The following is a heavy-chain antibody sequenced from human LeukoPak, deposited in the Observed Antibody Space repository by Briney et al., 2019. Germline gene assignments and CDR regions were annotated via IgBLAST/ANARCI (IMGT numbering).Heavy chain of an antibody. J-gene: IGHJ6*03. CDR3: ARDQERDYYYYYMDV. Sequence: GGSLRLSCAASGFTVSSNYMSWVRQAPGKGLEWVSVIYSGGSTYYADSVKGRFTISRDNSKNTLYLQMNSLRAEDTAVYYCARDQERDYYYYYMDVWGKGTTVTVSS. CDR2: IYSGGST. V-gene: IGHV3-53*01. CDR1: GFTVSSNY.